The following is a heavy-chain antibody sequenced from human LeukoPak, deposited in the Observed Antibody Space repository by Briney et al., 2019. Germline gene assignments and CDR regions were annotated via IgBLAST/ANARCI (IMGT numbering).Heavy chain of an antibody. CDR1: GGSISSYH. V-gene: IGHV4-59*12. CDR2: IYSSGST. CDR3: ATGAEMGYCSGGSCGNWFDP. D-gene: IGHD2-15*01. Sequence: PSETLPLTCTVSGGSISSYHWSWIRQPPGKGLECIGYIYSSGSTNYNPSLKSRVTISVDTSKNQFSLKLSSVTAADTTVYYCATGAEMGYCSGGSCGNWFDPWGQGTLVTVSS. J-gene: IGHJ5*02.